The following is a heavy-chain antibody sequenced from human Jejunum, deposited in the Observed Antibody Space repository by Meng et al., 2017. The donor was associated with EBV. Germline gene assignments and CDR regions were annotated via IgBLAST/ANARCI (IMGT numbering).Heavy chain of an antibody. J-gene: IGHJ4*02. V-gene: IGHV4-30-2*01. CDR3: ARGAYFDY. CDR2: IYYSGSA. CDR1: VGSISSGGYS. Sequence: QGSGSGWVKPSETLSLPCPVSVGSISSGGYSWHWIRQPPGKGIQWIGYIYYSGSAFYNPSLKSRVTLSVDRSKNQFSLNLSSVTAADTAVYYCARGAYFDYWGQGTLVTVSS.